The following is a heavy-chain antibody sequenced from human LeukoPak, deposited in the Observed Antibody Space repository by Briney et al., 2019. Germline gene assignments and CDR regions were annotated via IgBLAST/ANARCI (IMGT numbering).Heavy chain of an antibody. J-gene: IGHJ4*02. CDR2: ITAGGGQ. CDR3: TKRGSGSTWNPADN. Sequence: PGGSLRLSCAASGFTFTTYALGWVRQAPGNALEWVSVITAGGGQYYADSVKGRFTVSKDNSKNTLFLQMNSLRPEDTAVYYCTKRGSGSTWNPADNWGQGTLVTVSS. CDR1: GFTFTTYA. V-gene: IGHV3-23*01. D-gene: IGHD1-1*01.